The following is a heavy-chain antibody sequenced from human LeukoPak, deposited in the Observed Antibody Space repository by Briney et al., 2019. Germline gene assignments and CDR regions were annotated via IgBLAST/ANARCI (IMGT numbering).Heavy chain of an antibody. Sequence: GSLRLSCAASGFTFSDYYMSWIRQAPGKGLEWIGSIDHSGSTYYNPSLKSRVTISVDTSKNQFSLKLSSVTAADTAVYYCARLLDIVVVPTAWENAFDIWGQGTMVTVSS. CDR2: IDHSGST. D-gene: IGHD2-2*03. J-gene: IGHJ3*02. CDR3: ARLLDIVVVPTAWENAFDI. V-gene: IGHV4-38-2*01. CDR1: GFTFSDYY.